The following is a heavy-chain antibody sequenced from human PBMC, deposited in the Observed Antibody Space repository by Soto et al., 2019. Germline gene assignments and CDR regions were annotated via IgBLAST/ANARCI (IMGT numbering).Heavy chain of an antibody. V-gene: IGHV5-51*01. Sequence: GESLKISCKGSGYSFTSYWIGWVRQMPGKGLEWMGIIYPGDSDTRYSPSFQGQVTISADKSISTAYLQWSSLKAPDTAMYYCARAREPPYYYYYGMDVWGQGTTVTVSS. CDR3: ARAREPPYYYYYGMDV. CDR2: IYPGDSDT. D-gene: IGHD1-1*01. J-gene: IGHJ6*02. CDR1: GYSFTSYW.